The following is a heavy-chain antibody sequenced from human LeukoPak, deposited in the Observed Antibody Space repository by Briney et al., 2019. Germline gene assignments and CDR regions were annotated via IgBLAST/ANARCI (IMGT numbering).Heavy chain of an antibody. J-gene: IGHJ6*03. CDR2: IYYSGST. D-gene: IGHD1-26*01. CDR3: ASQSYSGSYYITHYYYYYYMDV. CDR1: GGSISSSSYY. Sequence: SETLSLTCTVSGGSISSSSYYWGWIRQPPGKGLEWIGSIYYSGSTYYNPSLKSRVTISVDTSKIQFSLKLSSVTAADTAVYYCASQSYSGSYYITHYYYYYYMDVWGKGTTVTVSS. V-gene: IGHV4-39*07.